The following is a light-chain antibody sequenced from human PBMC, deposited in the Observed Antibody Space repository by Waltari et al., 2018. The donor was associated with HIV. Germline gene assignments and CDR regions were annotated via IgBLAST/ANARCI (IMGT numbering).Light chain of an antibody. V-gene: IGKV3-15*01. CDR3: QQENNWPPEFT. CDR1: QTVGSN. Sequence: EIVMTQSPAALSVSPGERVTLSCSASQTVGSNLAWSQQKPGQHPMLLIYGASTRATGGPARFSGGGSGTDFTLTISSLQSEDCVLYYCQQENNWPPEFTFGGGTKVEIK. J-gene: IGKJ4*01. CDR2: GAS.